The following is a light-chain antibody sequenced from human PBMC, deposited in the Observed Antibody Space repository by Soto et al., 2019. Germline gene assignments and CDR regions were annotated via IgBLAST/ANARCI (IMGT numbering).Light chain of an antibody. CDR3: QQYNNWTGT. CDR1: QSVSSK. J-gene: IGKJ1*01. Sequence: VGLTQSPGTLYVSPGERATLSCRASQSVSSKLAWYQQKPGRAPRLLFYGASTGATGIPARFSGSGSETEFTLSISSLQSEDFAVYYCQQYNNWTGTFGQGTKVDIK. V-gene: IGKV3-15*01. CDR2: GAS.